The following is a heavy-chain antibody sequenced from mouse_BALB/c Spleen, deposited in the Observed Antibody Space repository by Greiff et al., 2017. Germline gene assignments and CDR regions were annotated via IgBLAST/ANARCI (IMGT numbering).Heavy chain of an antibody. D-gene: IGHD2-3*01. Sequence: EVQVVESGGGLVQPGGSLKLSCAASGFTFSSYGMSWVRQTPDKRLELVATINSNGGSTYYPDSVKGRFTISRDNAKNTLYLQMSSLKSEDTAMYYCARDDGYYQYYYAMDYWGQGTSVTVSS. J-gene: IGHJ4*01. CDR1: GFTFSSYG. V-gene: IGHV5-6-3*01. CDR2: INSNGGST. CDR3: ARDDGYYQYYYAMDY.